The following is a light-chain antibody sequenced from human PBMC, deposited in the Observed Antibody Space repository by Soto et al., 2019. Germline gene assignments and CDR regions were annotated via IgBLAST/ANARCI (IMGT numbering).Light chain of an antibody. CDR2: EGS. Sequence: LTQPASVSGSPGQSITISCTGTSSDVGSYNLASWYQQHPGKAPKLMIYEGSKRPSGVSNRFSGSKSGNTASLTISGLQAEDEADYYCCSYAGSSTPYVFGTGTKVTVL. V-gene: IGLV2-23*01. CDR3: CSYAGSSTPYV. CDR1: SSDVGSYNL. J-gene: IGLJ1*01.